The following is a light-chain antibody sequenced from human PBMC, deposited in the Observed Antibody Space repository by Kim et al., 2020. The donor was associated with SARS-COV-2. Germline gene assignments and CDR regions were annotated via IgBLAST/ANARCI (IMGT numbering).Light chain of an antibody. CDR3: QQLKSYPLT. J-gene: IGKJ4*01. CDR1: QAIGSY. Sequence: ASVRDRVTITCRASQAIGSYLAWYQQRPGNAPKLLIYAASTLQSGVPSRFSGGGSGTDFTLTISSLQPEDFAIYYCQQLKSYPLTFGGGTKVEIK. V-gene: IGKV1-9*01. CDR2: AAS.